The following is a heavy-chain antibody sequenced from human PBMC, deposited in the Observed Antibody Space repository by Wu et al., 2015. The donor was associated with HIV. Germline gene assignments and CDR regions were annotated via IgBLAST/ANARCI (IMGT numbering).Heavy chain of an antibody. CDR1: GYTFTGYY. Sequence: QVQLVQSGAEVKKPGASVKVSCKASGYTFTGYYMHWVRQAPGQGLEWMGWINPNSGGTNYAQKFQGRVTMTRDTSISTAYMELSRLRSDDTAVYYCARDRHKYQLLSRNYYYYYGMDVWGQGTTVTVSS. V-gene: IGHV1-2*02. J-gene: IGHJ6*02. D-gene: IGHD2-2*01. CDR3: ARDRHKYQLLSRNYYYYYGMDV. CDR2: INPNSGGT.